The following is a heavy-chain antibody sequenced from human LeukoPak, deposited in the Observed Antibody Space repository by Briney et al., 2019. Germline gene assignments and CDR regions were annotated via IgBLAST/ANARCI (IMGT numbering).Heavy chain of an antibody. J-gene: IGHJ4*02. CDR2: ISGSGGST. D-gene: IGHD2-2*01. CDR3: AKDIVVVPAAQRDYFDY. V-gene: IGHV3-23*01. Sequence: GASLRLSCGASGFTFSTYAMSWVRQTPAKGLEWVSGISGSGGSTYYADSVKGRFTISRDNSKNTLYLQMNSLRAEDTAVYYCAKDIVVVPAAQRDYFDYWGQGTLVTVSS. CDR1: GFTFSTYA.